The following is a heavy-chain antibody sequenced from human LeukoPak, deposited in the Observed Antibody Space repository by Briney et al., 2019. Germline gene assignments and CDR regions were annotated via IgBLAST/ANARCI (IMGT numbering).Heavy chain of an antibody. CDR3: ARVGCSSTSCYGEFDY. J-gene: IGHJ4*02. D-gene: IGHD2-2*01. CDR1: GGTFSSYA. CDR2: IIPIFGTA. Sequence: ASVKVSCKASGGTFSSYAISWVRQAPGRGLDWMGGIIPIFGTANYAQKFQGRVTITADESTSTAYMELSSLRSEDTAVYYCARVGCSSTSCYGEFDYWGQGTRVTVSS. V-gene: IGHV1-69*01.